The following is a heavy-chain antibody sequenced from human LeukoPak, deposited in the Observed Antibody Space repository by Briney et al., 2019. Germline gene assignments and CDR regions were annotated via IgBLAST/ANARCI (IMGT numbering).Heavy chain of an antibody. CDR2: VGISSGNT. V-gene: IGHV3-48*04. CDR3: ARPGRDTMIPDAFDI. D-gene: IGHD3-22*01. J-gene: IGHJ3*02. CDR1: GFTFTDYS. Sequence: PGGSLRLSCAASGFTFTDYSMNWVRQAPGKGLEWISYVGISSGNTKYADSVKGRFTISRDNAKNSLYLQMNSLRAEDTAVYYCARPGRDTMIPDAFDIWGQGTMVTVSS.